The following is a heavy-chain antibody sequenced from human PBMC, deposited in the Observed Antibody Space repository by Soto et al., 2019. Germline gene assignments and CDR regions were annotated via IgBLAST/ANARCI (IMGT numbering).Heavy chain of an antibody. D-gene: IGHD3-3*01. J-gene: IGHJ4*02. Sequence: QVQLVESGGGVVQPGRSLRLSCAASGFTFSSYGMHWVRQAPGKGLEWVAVIWYDGSNKYYADSVKGRFTISRDNSKNTLYLQMNSLRAEDTAVYYCARDGYDFWSGYSQLGFFDYWGQGTLVTVSS. V-gene: IGHV3-33*01. CDR2: IWYDGSNK. CDR1: GFTFSSYG. CDR3: ARDGYDFWSGYSQLGFFDY.